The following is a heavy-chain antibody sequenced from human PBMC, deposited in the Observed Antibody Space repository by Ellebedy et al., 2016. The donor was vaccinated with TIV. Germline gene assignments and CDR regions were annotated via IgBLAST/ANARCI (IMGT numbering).Heavy chain of an antibody. Sequence: PGGSLRLSCAASGFTFSSYWMHWVRQTPGKGLVWVSRMNSDGRITRFADSVRGRVTISRDNAKNMLYLQMSSLTAEDTAVYYCAREVDTSMADGLDVWGQGTTVTVSS. CDR1: GFTFSSYW. D-gene: IGHD5-18*01. CDR3: AREVDTSMADGLDV. V-gene: IGHV3-74*01. CDR2: MNSDGRIT. J-gene: IGHJ6*02.